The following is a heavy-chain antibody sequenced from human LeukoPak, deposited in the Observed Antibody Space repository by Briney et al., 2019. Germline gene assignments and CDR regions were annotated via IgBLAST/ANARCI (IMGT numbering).Heavy chain of an antibody. CDR1: GYTFTSYG. CDR2: VAGNIGNT. Sequence: ASVKVSCKSSGYTFTSYGISWVRQAPGQGLEWMGWVAGNIGNTNYAPNFLGRVTMTTDPSTYTAYMELRNLRSNDTAVYYCARAAGGGYFDFWGQGTLVTVSS. CDR3: ARAAGGGYFDF. V-gene: IGHV1-18*01. J-gene: IGHJ4*02. D-gene: IGHD6-13*01.